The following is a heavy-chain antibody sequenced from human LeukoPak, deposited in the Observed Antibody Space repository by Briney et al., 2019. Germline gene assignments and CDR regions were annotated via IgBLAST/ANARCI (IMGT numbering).Heavy chain of an antibody. CDR3: AHTIRGYCSSTSCYTGNWFDP. V-gene: IGHV2-5*01. D-gene: IGHD2-2*02. Sequence: QTLTLTCTFSGFSLSTSGVGVGWIRQPPGKALEWLALIYWNDDKRYSPSLKSRLTITKDTSKSQVVLTMTNMDPVDTATYYCAHTIRGYCSSTSCYTGNWFDPWGQGTLVTVSS. CDR2: IYWNDDK. CDR1: GFSLSTSGVG. J-gene: IGHJ5*02.